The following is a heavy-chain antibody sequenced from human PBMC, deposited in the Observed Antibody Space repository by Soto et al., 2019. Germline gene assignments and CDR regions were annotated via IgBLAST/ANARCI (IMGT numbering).Heavy chain of an antibody. CDR2: ILDSGTT. CDR3: ARPRVLPAQYYFES. J-gene: IGHJ4*01. V-gene: IGHV4-61*01. D-gene: IGHD2-2*01. CDR1: GGSVNRGSYY. Sequence: SETLSLTCFVSGGSVNRGSYYWTWIRQPPGKGLEWIGYILDSGTTDYNPSLKSRVTMSVDTSKNQFSLNLSSVTAADTAVYYCARPRVLPAQYYFESWGQGVVVTVSS.